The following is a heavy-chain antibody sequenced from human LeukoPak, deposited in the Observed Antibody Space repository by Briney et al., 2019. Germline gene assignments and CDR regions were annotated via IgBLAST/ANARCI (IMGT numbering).Heavy chain of an antibody. D-gene: IGHD6-6*01. V-gene: IGHV4-30-2*01. Sequence: PSETLSLTCTVSGGSISSGGYYWSWIRQPPGKGLEWIGYIYHSGSTYYNPSLKSRVTISVDRSKNQFSLKLSSVTAADTAVYYCAREPSIAARLKGYNDAFDIWGQGTMVTVSS. CDR2: IYHSGST. J-gene: IGHJ3*02. CDR3: AREPSIAARLKGYNDAFDI. CDR1: GGSISSGGYY.